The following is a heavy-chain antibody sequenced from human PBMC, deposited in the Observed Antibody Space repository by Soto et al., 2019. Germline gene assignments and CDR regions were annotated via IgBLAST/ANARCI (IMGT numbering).Heavy chain of an antibody. CDR3: ARVEIPAANSYYYMDV. CDR2: INHSGST. D-gene: IGHD2-2*01. CDR1: GGSFSGYY. J-gene: IGHJ6*03. V-gene: IGHV4-34*01. Sequence: PSETLSLTCAVYGGSFSGYYWSWIRQPPGKGLEWIGEINHSGSTNYNPSLKSRVTISVDTSKHQFSLKLSSVTAADTAVYYCARVEIPAANSYYYMDVWGKGTPVTGSS.